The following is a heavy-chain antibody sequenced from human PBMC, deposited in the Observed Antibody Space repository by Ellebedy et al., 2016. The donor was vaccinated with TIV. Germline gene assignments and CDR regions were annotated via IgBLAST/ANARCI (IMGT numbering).Heavy chain of an antibody. CDR1: GYSISSGYY. CDR3: ARLGCSGGSCYKPREIDY. V-gene: IGHV4-38-2*02. D-gene: IGHD2-15*01. Sequence: SETLSLXXTVSGYSISSGYYWGWTRQPPGKGLEWIGSIYHSGSTYYNPSLKSRVTISVDTSKNQFSLKLSSVTAADTAVYYCARLGCSGGSCYKPREIDYWGQGTLVTVSS. J-gene: IGHJ4*02. CDR2: IYHSGST.